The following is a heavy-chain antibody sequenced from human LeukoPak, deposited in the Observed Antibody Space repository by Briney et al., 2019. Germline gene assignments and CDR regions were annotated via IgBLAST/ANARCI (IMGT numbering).Heavy chain of an antibody. J-gene: IGHJ4*02. Sequence: GGSLRLSCAASGFTFSTHGMHWVRQAPGKGLEWVAFIRYDGSNKYYADSVKGRFTISRDNSKNTLYLQMNSLRAEDTAVYYCAKDLGVEGRIWFGLHRGVYDYWGQGTLVTVSS. CDR2: IRYDGSNK. CDR3: AKDLGVEGRIWFGLHRGVYDY. D-gene: IGHD3-10*01. V-gene: IGHV3-30*02. CDR1: GFTFSTHG.